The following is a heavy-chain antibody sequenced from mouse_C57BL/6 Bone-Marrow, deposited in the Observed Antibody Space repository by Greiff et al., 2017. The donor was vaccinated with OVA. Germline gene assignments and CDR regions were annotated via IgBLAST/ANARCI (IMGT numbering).Heavy chain of an antibody. Sequence: QVQLQQPGAELVKPGASVKVSCKASGYTFTSYWMHWVKQRPGQGLEWIGRIHPSDSGTNYNQKFKGKATLTVDKSSSTAYMQLSSLTSEDSAVYYCAILAYDYDSYYFDYWGQGTTLTVSS. J-gene: IGHJ2*01. CDR1: GYTFTSYW. CDR3: AILAYDYDSYYFDY. V-gene: IGHV1-74*01. D-gene: IGHD2-4*01. CDR2: IHPSDSGT.